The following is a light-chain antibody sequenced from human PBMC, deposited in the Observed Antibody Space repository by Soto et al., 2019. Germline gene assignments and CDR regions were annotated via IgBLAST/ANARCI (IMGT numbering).Light chain of an antibody. CDR2: SAS. CDR3: QQYNNWPWT. J-gene: IGKJ1*01. Sequence: EIVLTQSPATLSLSPGERATLFCRASQSVSSYSAWYQQKPGQAPRLLIYSASRRATGFPARFSGSGSGTDFTLTISSLQSEDFAVYYCQQYNNWPWTFGQGTKVDIK. CDR1: QSVSSY. V-gene: IGKV3-15*01.